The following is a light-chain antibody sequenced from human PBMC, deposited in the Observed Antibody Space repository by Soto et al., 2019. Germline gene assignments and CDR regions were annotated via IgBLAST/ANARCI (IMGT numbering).Light chain of an antibody. CDR1: QSVSNK. Sequence: EIVMTQSPATLSVSPGERATLSCRASQSVSNKLAWYQQKPGQAPRVLIYGASTRATGIPARFSGSGSGTEFTLTISSLLSEDFAVYYCQHYTDWPPTWTFGQGTRVEIK. V-gene: IGKV3-15*01. J-gene: IGKJ1*01. CDR3: QHYTDWPPTWT. CDR2: GAS.